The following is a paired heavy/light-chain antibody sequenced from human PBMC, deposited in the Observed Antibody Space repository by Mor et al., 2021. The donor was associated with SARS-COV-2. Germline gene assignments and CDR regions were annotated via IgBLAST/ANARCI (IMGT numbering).Heavy chain of an antibody. V-gene: IGHV2-5*02. D-gene: IGHD3-22*01. CDR2: IYWDDDK. Sequence: QITLKESGPTLVKPTQTLTLTCAFSGVSLRNNGQGVAWFRQPPGKALDWLALIYWDDDKRYSPSLWNRLTITKDNSKNQVVLRMTNMGPMDTGTYYCAHLQYHYDSDKSPQSFNFDDWGQGTLVTVPP. J-gene: IGHJ4*02. CDR3: AHLQYHYDSDKSPQSFNFDD. CDR1: GVSLRNNGQG.
Light chain of an antibody. V-gene: IGLV2-11*01. CDR3: CSYVGNYIFA. CDR1: SNDVGSYNF. CDR2: DVT. Sequence: QSALTQPRSVSGSPGQSVAISCTGTSNDVGSYNFISWYQQLPGQAPRVLIYDVTKRPSGVPDRFSGSKSGNTASLTISGLQAEDEADYYCCSYVGNYIFAFGGGTKLTVL. J-gene: IGLJ2*01.